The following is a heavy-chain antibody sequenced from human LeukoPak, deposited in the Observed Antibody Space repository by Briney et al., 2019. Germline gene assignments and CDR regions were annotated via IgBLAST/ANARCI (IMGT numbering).Heavy chain of an antibody. CDR2: ISASGGST. V-gene: IGHV3-23*01. D-gene: IGHD2-21*02. Sequence: PGGSLRLSCAASGFTFSSYWMTWVRQAPGRGLEWVSAISASGGSTYYADSVKGRFTISRDNSKNTLYLQMNRLRDEDTAVYYCAKDFVVVPGNVNYFDYWGQGTLVTVSS. J-gene: IGHJ4*02. CDR3: AKDFVVVPGNVNYFDY. CDR1: GFTFSSYW.